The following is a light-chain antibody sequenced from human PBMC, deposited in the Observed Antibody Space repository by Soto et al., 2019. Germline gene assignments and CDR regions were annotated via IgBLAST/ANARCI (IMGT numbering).Light chain of an antibody. J-gene: IGKJ5*01. CDR3: QQYNSYPFT. Sequence: DIQMTPSPSTLSASVGDRGTIPCRASQSISSWLAWYQQKPGKAPKLLIYDASSLESGVPSRFSGSGSGTEFTLTISSLQPDDFATYYCQQYNSYPFTFGQGTRLEIK. CDR1: QSISSW. CDR2: DAS. V-gene: IGKV1-5*01.